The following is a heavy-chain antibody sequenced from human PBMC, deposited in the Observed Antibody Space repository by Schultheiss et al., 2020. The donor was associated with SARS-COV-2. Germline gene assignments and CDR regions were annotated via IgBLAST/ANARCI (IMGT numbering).Heavy chain of an antibody. Sequence: SQTLSLTCTVSGGSISSYYWSWIRQPPGKGLEWIGYIYYSGSTNYNPSLKSRVTISVDTSKNQFSLKLSSVTAADTAVYYCARERVVVVAATSYGGGAFDIWGQGTTVTVSS. J-gene: IGHJ3*02. CDR2: IYYSGST. D-gene: IGHD2-15*01. CDR1: GGSISSYY. CDR3: ARERVVVVAATSYGGGAFDI. V-gene: IGHV4-59*01.